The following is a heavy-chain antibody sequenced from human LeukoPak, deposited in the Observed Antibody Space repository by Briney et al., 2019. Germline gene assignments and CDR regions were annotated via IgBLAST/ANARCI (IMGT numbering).Heavy chain of an antibody. CDR1: GGSISSYY. CDR3: ARGFPFDYGSFWFDP. D-gene: IGHD4-17*01. CDR2: IYYSGST. Sequence: SETLSLTCTVSGGSISSYYWSWIRQPPGKGLEWIGYIYYSGSTNYNPSLKSRVTISVDTSKNQFSLKLSSVTAADTAVYYCARGFPFDYGSFWFDPWGQGTLVTVSS. V-gene: IGHV4-59*12. J-gene: IGHJ5*02.